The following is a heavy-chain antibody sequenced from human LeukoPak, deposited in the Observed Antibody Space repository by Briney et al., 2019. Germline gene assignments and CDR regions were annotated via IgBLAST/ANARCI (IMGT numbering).Heavy chain of an antibody. V-gene: IGHV4-59*01. CDR2: IYYTGST. J-gene: IGHJ4*02. CDR3: ARAFSSGWYPYSIGGLWFDY. CDR1: GGSLSSYY. Sequence: SETLSLTCTVSGGSLSSYYWSWIRQPPGKGLEWIGNIYYTGSTNYNPSLKSRVTISVDTSKNQFSLKLNSVTAADTAVYYCARAFSSGWYPYSIGGLWFDYWGQGTLVTVSS. D-gene: IGHD6-19*01.